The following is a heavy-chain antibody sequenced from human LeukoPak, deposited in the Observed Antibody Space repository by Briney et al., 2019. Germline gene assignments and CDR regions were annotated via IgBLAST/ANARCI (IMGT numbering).Heavy chain of an antibody. Sequence: PSETLSLTCAVYGGSFSGYYWSWIRQPPGKGLEWIGEINYSGSTNYNPSLKSRVTISVDTSKNQFSLKLSSVTAADTAVYYCARGGGYDFGYYYYYMDVWGKGTTVTVSS. D-gene: IGHD5-12*01. CDR3: ARGGGYDFGYYYYYMDV. CDR1: GGSFSGYY. J-gene: IGHJ6*03. CDR2: INYSGST. V-gene: IGHV4-34*01.